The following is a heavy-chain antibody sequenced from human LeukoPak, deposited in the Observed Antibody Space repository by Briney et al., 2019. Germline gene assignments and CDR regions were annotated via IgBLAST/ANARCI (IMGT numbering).Heavy chain of an antibody. Sequence: GGSLRLSCVVSGFTFSSYGMHWVRQAPGKGLEWVSAISGSGGSTYYADSVKGRFTISRDNSKNTLYLQMNSLRAEDTAVYYCYIPYYDTSAYKGYWGQGTLVTVSS. J-gene: IGHJ4*02. CDR1: GFTFSSYG. CDR3: YIPYYDTSAYKGY. D-gene: IGHD3-22*01. V-gene: IGHV3-23*01. CDR2: ISGSGGST.